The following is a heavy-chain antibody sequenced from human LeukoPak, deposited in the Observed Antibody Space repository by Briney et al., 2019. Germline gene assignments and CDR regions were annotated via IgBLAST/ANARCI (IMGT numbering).Heavy chain of an antibody. CDR3: AKPAAALYYFDY. Sequence: GGSLRLSCAASGFTVSSNYMSWVRQAPGKGLEWVATVYSGGGTYYVDSVKGRFTISRDNAKNSLYLQMNSLRAEDTAVYYCAKPAAALYYFDYWGQGTLVTVSS. CDR2: VYSGGGT. J-gene: IGHJ4*02. CDR1: GFTVSSNY. V-gene: IGHV3-53*01. D-gene: IGHD6-13*01.